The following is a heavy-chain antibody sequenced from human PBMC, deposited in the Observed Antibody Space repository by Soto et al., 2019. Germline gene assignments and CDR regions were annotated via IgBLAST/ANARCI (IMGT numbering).Heavy chain of an antibody. D-gene: IGHD4-17*01. Sequence: QITLKESGPTLVRPAQTLTLTCDFSGFSLSTYHMGVAWIRQPPGKALEWLALIYWDDDKRYSPSLKDRLAISKGNSSNQVFLTITNVDPGDTATYFCAHAGDYDLLTFDHWGPGTLVTVST. J-gene: IGHJ4*02. V-gene: IGHV2-5*02. CDR1: GFSLSTYHMG. CDR2: IYWDDDK. CDR3: AHAGDYDLLTFDH.